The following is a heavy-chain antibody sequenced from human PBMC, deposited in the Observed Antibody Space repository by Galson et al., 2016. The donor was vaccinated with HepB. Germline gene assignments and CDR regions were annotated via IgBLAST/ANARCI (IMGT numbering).Heavy chain of an antibody. V-gene: IGHV1-18*04. CDR1: GYTFSSYG. CDR2: ISPYNGNT. D-gene: IGHD5-18*01. Sequence: SVKVSCKASGYTFSSYGINWLRQAPGQGLEWMGWISPYNGNTHYAQKLQGRVTLTTDTSTSTAYMELRSLRSEDTAVYYCARRDTAMVHDYWGQGTLVTVSS. CDR3: ARRDTAMVHDY. J-gene: IGHJ4*02.